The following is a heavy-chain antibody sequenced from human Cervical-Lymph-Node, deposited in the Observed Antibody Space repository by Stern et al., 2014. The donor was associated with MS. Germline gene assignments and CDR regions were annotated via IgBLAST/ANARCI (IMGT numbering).Heavy chain of an antibody. CDR1: GFTFSDYG. Sequence: MQLVESGGGVVQPGKSLRLSCAASGFTFSDYGMHWVRQAPGKGLEWVALATYDGSDQYYEDSVKGRFTVSRDNSKNTVLLQMNGLSPEDTAVYFCARDRGLTHYFYGMDVWGQGTTVTVSS. J-gene: IGHJ6*02. D-gene: IGHD3-10*01. CDR3: ARDRGLTHYFYGMDV. V-gene: IGHV3-30*03. CDR2: ATYDGSDQ.